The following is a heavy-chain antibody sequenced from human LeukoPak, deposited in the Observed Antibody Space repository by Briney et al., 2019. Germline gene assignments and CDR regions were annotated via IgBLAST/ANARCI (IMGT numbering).Heavy chain of an antibody. V-gene: IGHV3-7*01. CDR3: ARYDRDCWSGLGFDY. D-gene: IGHD3-3*01. J-gene: IGHJ4*02. CDR1: GFTFSSYW. Sequence: GGSLRLSSAASGFTFSSYWMSWVRQAPGKGLEWVANIKQDGGEKYYVDSVKGRFTISRDNAKNSLYLQMNSLRAEDTAVYYCARYDRDCWSGLGFDYWGQGTLVTVSS. CDR2: IKQDGGEK.